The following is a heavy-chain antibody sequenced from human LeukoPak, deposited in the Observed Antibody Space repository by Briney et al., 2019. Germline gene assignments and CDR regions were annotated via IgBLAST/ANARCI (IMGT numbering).Heavy chain of an antibody. CDR1: GYTLTELS. CDR3: ATDGSLIYDSSGYGD. D-gene: IGHD3-22*01. V-gene: IGHV1-24*01. Sequence: ASVKVSCKVSGYTLTELSMHWVRQAPGKGLEWMGGFDPEDGETIYAQKFQGRVTMTEDTSTDTAYMELSSLRSEDTAVYFCATDGSLIYDSSGYGDWGQGTLVTVSS. J-gene: IGHJ4*02. CDR2: FDPEDGET.